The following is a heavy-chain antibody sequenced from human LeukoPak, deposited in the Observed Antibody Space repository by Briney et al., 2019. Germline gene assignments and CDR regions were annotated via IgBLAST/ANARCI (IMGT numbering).Heavy chain of an antibody. D-gene: IGHD3-16*02. V-gene: IGHV4-31*03. CDR2: IYYSGST. Sequence: TLSLTCTVSGGSISSGGYYWSWIRQHPGKGLEWIGYIYYSGSTYYNPSLKSRVTISVDTSKNQFSVKLSSVTAADTAVYYCASVSKPEASFGYWGQGTLVTVSS. CDR3: ASVSKPEASFGY. CDR1: GGSISSGGYY. J-gene: IGHJ4*02.